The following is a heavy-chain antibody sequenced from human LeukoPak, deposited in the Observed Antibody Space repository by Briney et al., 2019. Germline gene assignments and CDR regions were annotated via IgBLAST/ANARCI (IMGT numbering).Heavy chain of an antibody. J-gene: IGHJ6*02. CDR1: GGSISGYY. CDR3: ARGTLRGNNGAYGMDV. Sequence: SETLSLTCTVSGGSISGYYWSWIRQPPGTGLEWIGYIYNSGSTKYIPSLESRVSISLDTSNNQFSLRLTSVTAADTAVYYCARGTLRGNNGAYGMDVWGQGTTVTVSS. CDR2: IYNSGST. D-gene: IGHD1/OR15-1a*01. V-gene: IGHV4-4*08.